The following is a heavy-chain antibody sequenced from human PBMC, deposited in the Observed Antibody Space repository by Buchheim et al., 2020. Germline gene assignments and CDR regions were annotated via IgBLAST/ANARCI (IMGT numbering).Heavy chain of an antibody. CDR3: AKGGVQGSGYYQIRVFDY. CDR2: ISGSGGST. Sequence: EVQLLESGGGLVQPGGSLRLSCAASGFTFSSYAMSWVRQAPGKGLEWVSAISGSGGSTYYADSVKGRFTISRDNSKNTLYLQMNSLRAEDTAVYYCAKGGVQGSGYYQIRVFDYWGQGTL. CDR1: GFTFSSYA. J-gene: IGHJ4*02. D-gene: IGHD3-22*01. V-gene: IGHV3-23*01.